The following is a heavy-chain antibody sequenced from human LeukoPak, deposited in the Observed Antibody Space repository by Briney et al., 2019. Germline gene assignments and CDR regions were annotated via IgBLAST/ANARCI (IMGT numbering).Heavy chain of an antibody. CDR2: ISYDGSKK. CDR3: AGGDPYRGYDCPGV. V-gene: IGHV3-30*04. D-gene: IGHD5-12*01. Sequence: GGSLRLSCAASGFTFNTYAMHWVRQAPGKGLEWVTIISYDGSKKYYIDSVRGRFTISRDNSKNTLYLQMNSLRLEDTALYYCAGGDPYRGYDCPGVWGQGILVSVSS. J-gene: IGHJ4*02. CDR1: GFTFNTYA.